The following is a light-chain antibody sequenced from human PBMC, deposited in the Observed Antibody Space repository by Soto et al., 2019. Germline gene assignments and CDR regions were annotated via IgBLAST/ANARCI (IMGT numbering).Light chain of an antibody. V-gene: IGKV1-27*01. CDR1: QDISNY. J-gene: IGKJ5*01. CDR2: SAS. CDR3: QKYNSALT. Sequence: IRMTQSAASLSASVGDRITITCRASQDISNYLAWYQQKPGKVPKLLIYSASTLQSGVPSRFSGSGSGTDFTLTISSLQPEDVATYFCQKYNSALTFAQGTRLENK.